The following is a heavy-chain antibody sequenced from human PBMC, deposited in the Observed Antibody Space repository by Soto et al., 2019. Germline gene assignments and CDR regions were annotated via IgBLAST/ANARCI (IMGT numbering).Heavy chain of an antibody. D-gene: IGHD2-15*01. V-gene: IGHV1-46*01. CDR2: INPSGGST. CDR3: ARVYCSGGSCYGIDY. CDR1: GYTFTTYY. J-gene: IGHJ4*02. Sequence: ASVKVSCKASGYTFTTYYMHWVRQAPGQGLEWMGIINPSGGSTSYAQKFQGRVTMTRDTSTSTVYMELSSLRSEDTAVYYCARVYCSGGSCYGIDYWGQGTLVTVAS.